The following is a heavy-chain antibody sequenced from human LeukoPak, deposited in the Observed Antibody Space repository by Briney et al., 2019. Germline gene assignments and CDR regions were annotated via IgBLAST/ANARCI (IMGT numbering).Heavy chain of an antibody. Sequence: GGSLRLSCAASGFSFDAYTMNWIRQAPGGGMEWVSSISGSGLYIFYADSMKGRFTVSRDNAKNSLYLQMHSLKAEDTSVYFCARGSYSSSWFEKYYFDSWGQGTLVTVSA. V-gene: IGHV3-21*03. D-gene: IGHD6-13*01. J-gene: IGHJ4*02. CDR2: ISGSGLYI. CDR3: ARGSYSSSWFEKYYFDS. CDR1: GFSFDAYT.